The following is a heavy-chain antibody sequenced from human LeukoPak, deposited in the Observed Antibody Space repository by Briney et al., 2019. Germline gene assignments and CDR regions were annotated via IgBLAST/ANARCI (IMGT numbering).Heavy chain of an antibody. Sequence: GRSLRLSCAASGFTFSSYGMHWVRQAPGKGLEWVAVVSYDGSNKYYADSVKGRFTISRDNSKNTLYLQMNSLRAEDTAVYYCAKDPSGPFYDSSGYVDYWAQGPLATVPS. CDR3: AKDPSGPFYDSSGYVDY. CDR1: GFTFSSYG. J-gene: IGHJ4*02. V-gene: IGHV3-30*18. CDR2: VSYDGSNK. D-gene: IGHD3-22*01.